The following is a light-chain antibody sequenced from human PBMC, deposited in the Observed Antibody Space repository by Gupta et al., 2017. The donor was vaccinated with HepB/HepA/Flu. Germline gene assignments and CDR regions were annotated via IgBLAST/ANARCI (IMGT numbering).Light chain of an antibody. CDR2: GAS. V-gene: IGKV3-20*01. CDR1: QSFSSRY. CDR3: QQDGSSPRT. Sequence: EIVLTQSPGTLSLSPGERATLSCRASQSFSSRYLAWYQQKPGQAPRLLIYGASTRAAGIPYRFIGSGSGTDFTLTISRLEPEDFAVYYCQQDGSSPRTFGQGTKVEIK. J-gene: IGKJ1*01.